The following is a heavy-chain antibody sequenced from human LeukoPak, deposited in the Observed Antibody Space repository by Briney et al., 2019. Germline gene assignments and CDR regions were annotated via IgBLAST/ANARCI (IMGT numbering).Heavy chain of an antibody. CDR3: AIPIEDYGGPSLDY. Sequence: PAASVKVSCKASGGTFSSYAISWVRQARGQGLEWMGRIIPIFGIANYAQKFQGRVTITADKSTSTAYMELSSLRSEDTAVYYCAIPIEDYGGPSLDYWGQGTLFTVSS. J-gene: IGHJ4*02. V-gene: IGHV1-69*04. D-gene: IGHD4-23*01. CDR2: IIPIFGIA. CDR1: GGTFSSYA.